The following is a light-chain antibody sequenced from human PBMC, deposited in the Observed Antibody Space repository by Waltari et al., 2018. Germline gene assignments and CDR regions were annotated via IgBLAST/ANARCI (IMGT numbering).Light chain of an antibody. CDR2: GAS. V-gene: IGKV3-15*01. J-gene: IGKJ4*01. Sequence: EVVMTQSPATLSVSPGERATLSCRASRNINNNLAWYHQIPGQAPRPLIYGASTRATGIPARFSGSGSGTEVTLTISSLQSEDFAVYYCQHFHSWPLTFGGGTKVEIK. CDR1: RNINNN. CDR3: QHFHSWPLT.